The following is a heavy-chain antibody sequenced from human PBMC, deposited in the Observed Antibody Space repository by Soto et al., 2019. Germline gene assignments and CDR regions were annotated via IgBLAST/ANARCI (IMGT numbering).Heavy chain of an antibody. CDR1: GDSVSSNSAA. CDR3: AREAHSSTWNNLVY. J-gene: IGHJ4*02. D-gene: IGHD6-13*01. V-gene: IGHV6-1*01. CDR2: TYYRSKWYN. Sequence: SPTLSLTCAISGDSVSSNSAAWNWIRQSPSRGLEWLGRTYYRSKWYNDYAVSVKSRITINPDTSKNQFSVQLNSVTPEDTPVYYFAREAHSSTWNNLVYWGQGTLVTVSS.